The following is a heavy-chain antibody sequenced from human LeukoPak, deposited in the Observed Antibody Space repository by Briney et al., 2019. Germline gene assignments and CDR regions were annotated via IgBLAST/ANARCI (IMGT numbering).Heavy chain of an antibody. CDR2: ISYDGSNK. CDR3: AKVNKGGYDSFDY. CDR1: GFTVSTNS. V-gene: IGHV3-30*18. J-gene: IGHJ4*02. D-gene: IGHD5-12*01. Sequence: GGSLRLSCTVSGFTVSTNSMSWVRQAPGKGLEWVAVISYDGSNKYYADSVKGRFTISRDNSKNTLYLQMNSLRPEDTAVYYCAKVNKGGYDSFDYWGQGTLVTVSS.